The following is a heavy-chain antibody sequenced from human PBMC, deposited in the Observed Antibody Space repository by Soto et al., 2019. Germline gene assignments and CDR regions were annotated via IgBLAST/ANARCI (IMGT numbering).Heavy chain of an antibody. V-gene: IGHV3-30*09. D-gene: IGHD4-17*01. CDR2: ISYDGRHI. J-gene: IGHJ6*02. CDR1: GFIFSNYA. Sequence: QLHLVESGGGVVQPGNSLRLSCTASGFIFSNYAMHWVRQVPGKGLEWVALISYDGRHIYYADSVKGRFAISRDNSKNTLDLVMNSLRREDTAMYYCARDVSDYVLDVWGQGTTVNVSS. CDR3: ARDVSDYVLDV.